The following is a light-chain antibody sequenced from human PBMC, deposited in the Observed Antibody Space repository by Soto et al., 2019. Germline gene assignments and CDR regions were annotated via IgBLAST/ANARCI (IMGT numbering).Light chain of an antibody. Sequence: IVLTHSPGTLSLSPWERSTLSFRASQSVSNNYLAWYQQKPGQAPRLLIYGASNRATGIPDRFSGSGPGTDFTLTISRLEPEDFAVYYCQQYGSSGTFGQGTKVDIK. J-gene: IGKJ1*01. CDR1: QSVSNNY. V-gene: IGKV3-20*01. CDR2: GAS. CDR3: QQYGSSGT.